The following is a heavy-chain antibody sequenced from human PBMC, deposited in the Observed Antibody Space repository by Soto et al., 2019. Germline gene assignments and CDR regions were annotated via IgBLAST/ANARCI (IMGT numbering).Heavy chain of an antibody. CDR2: IYPGDSDT. D-gene: IGHD3-10*01. Sequence: GESLKISCKGSGYSFTSYWIGWVRQMPGKGLECMGIIYPGDSDTRYSPSFQGQVTTSADKSISTAYLQWSSLKASDTAMYYCAGGGVRGVITRTRAYSGMDVWGQGNTVTISS. J-gene: IGHJ6*02. CDR1: GYSFTSYW. V-gene: IGHV5-51*01. CDR3: AGGGVRGVITRTRAYSGMDV.